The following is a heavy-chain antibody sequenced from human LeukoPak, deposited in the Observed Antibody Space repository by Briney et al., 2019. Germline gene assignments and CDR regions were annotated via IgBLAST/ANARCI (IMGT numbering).Heavy chain of an antibody. Sequence: PGGSLRLSCAASGFTFSSYWMSWVRQAPGKGLEWVANIKQDGSEKYYVDSVKGRFTISRDNAKNSLYLQMNSLRDEDTAVYYCARGVSLLGDPSFDYWGQGTLVTVSP. CDR3: ARGVSLLGDPSFDY. CDR2: IKQDGSEK. V-gene: IGHV3-7*01. J-gene: IGHJ4*02. CDR1: GFTFSSYW. D-gene: IGHD2-15*01.